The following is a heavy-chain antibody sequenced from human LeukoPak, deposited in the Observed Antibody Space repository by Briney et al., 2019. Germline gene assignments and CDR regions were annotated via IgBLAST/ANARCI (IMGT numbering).Heavy chain of an antibody. D-gene: IGHD3-22*01. CDR3: ARGPAASGYYDSRERYGYFDY. Sequence: GGSLRLSCAASGFTFSSYEMNWARQAPGKGLEWVSYISSSGSTIYYADSVKGRFTISRDNAKNSLYLQMNSLRAEDTAVYYCARGPAASGYYDSRERYGYFDYWGQGTLVTVSS. J-gene: IGHJ4*02. V-gene: IGHV3-48*03. CDR1: GFTFSSYE. CDR2: ISSSGSTI.